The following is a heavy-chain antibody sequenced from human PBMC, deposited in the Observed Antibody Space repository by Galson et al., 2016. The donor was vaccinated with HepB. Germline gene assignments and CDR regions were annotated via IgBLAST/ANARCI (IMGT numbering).Heavy chain of an antibody. CDR2: ISYSGST. J-gene: IGHJ4*02. CDR1: GDSISSTSSY. D-gene: IGHD1-1*01. V-gene: IGHV4-39*01. CDR3: ARRYNWNDTLFDY. Sequence: SETLSLTCTVSGDSISSTSSYWGWIRQPPGKGLEWIGSISYSGSTYYNPSHNSRVTISANTTKKQFSLKLSSVTAADTAVYYCARRYNWNDTLFDYWGQGTLVTVSS.